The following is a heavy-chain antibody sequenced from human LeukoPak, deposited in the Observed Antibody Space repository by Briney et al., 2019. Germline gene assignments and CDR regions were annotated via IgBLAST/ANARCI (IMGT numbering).Heavy chain of an antibody. Sequence: PGGSLRLSCAASGFTFSSYGMHWVRQAPGKGLEWVAVISYDGSNKYYADSVKGRFTISRDNAKNSLYLQMNSLRHEDTAVYYCARDPQRGDSGFDLWGQGTLVTVSS. J-gene: IGHJ4*02. CDR2: ISYDGSNK. CDR1: GFTFSSYG. D-gene: IGHD3-16*01. V-gene: IGHV3-30*03. CDR3: ARDPQRGDSGFDL.